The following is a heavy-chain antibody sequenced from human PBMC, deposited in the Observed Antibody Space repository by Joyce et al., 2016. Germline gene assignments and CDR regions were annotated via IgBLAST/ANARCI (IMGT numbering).Heavy chain of an antibody. CDR2: MRSSVYGGKA. V-gene: IGHV3-49*03. Sequence: EVQLVESGGGLVQPGRSLRLSCSAYGFAFAGYAVTWIRQAPGKGLGWVGFMRSSVYGGKADAAASVKGRFTSSRDDSRGVAYLHMSSLKTEDSAVYYCTRDLFWSGFTGLDHWGPGIWVTVSP. CDR1: GFAFAGYA. J-gene: IGHJ4*02. CDR3: TRDLFWSGFTGLDH. D-gene: IGHD3-3*01.